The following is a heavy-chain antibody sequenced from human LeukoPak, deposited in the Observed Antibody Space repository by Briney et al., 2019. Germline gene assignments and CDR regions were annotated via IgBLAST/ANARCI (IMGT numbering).Heavy chain of an antibody. CDR2: IYPGDSDT. CDR3: ARVESGTYYYYYMDV. V-gene: IGHV5-51*01. D-gene: IGHD1-26*01. J-gene: IGHJ6*03. CDR1: GYSFTSYW. Sequence: GESLKISCQGSGYSFTSYWIGWVRPLPGKGLEWMGIIYPGDSDTRYSPSFQGQVTISADKSISTAYLQWSSLKASDTAMYYCARVESGTYYYYYMDVWGKGTTVTVSS.